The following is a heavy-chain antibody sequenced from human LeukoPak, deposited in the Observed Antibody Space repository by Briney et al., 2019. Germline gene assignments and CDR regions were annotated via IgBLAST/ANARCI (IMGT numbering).Heavy chain of an antibody. CDR2: IYPGGST. Sequence: GGSLRLSCAASGFTVSSNYMNWLRQAPGKGLEWVSVIYPGGSTKYADSVKGRFTISRDNAENSLYLQMNSLRAEDTAVYYCAGGHLWLGYWGQGTLVTVSS. J-gene: IGHJ4*02. D-gene: IGHD5-18*01. CDR3: AGGHLWLGY. CDR1: GFTVSSNY. V-gene: IGHV3-53*01.